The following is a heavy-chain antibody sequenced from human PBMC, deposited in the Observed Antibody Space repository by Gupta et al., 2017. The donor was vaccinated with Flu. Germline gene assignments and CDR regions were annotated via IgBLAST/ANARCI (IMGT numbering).Heavy chain of an antibody. CDR1: W. Sequence: WMVWLGQAQGNGLVWVVIINHDGSYKYYVDSVKGRFTISKDNDKNSVFLQMISLRAEDTALYYCARDLADTGGQGTMVTVSS. V-gene: IGHV3-7*01. CDR2: INHDGSYK. D-gene: IGHD3-3*02. CDR3: ARDLADT. J-gene: IGHJ3*01.